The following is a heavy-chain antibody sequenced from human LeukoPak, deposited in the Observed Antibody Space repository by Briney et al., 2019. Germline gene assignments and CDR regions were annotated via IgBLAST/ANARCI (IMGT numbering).Heavy chain of an antibody. CDR2: IRYDGSNK. Sequence: GGSLRLSCAASGFTFSSYGMHWVRQAPGKGLEWVAFIRYDGSNKYYADSVKGRFTISRDNSKNTLYLQMNSLRAEDTAVYYCAKDVGFYYCYGMDVWGQGTTVTVSS. D-gene: IGHD3-10*01. V-gene: IGHV3-30*02. CDR1: GFTFSSYG. CDR3: AKDVGFYYCYGMDV. J-gene: IGHJ6*02.